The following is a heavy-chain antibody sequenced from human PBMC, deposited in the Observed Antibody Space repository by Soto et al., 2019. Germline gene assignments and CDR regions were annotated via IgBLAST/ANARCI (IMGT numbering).Heavy chain of an antibody. J-gene: IGHJ4*02. V-gene: IGHV3-30-3*01. CDR2: ISYDGSNQ. Sequence: GGSLRLSCAASGFTFSSYAMHWVRQAPGKGLEWVAVISYDGSNQYYADSVKGRFTISRDHTKNMLYLQMNSLSAEDTALYYCARDGWLWAPVGYFDYWGQGTPVTVSS. CDR3: ARDGWLWAPVGYFDY. D-gene: IGHD5-18*01. CDR1: GFTFSSYA.